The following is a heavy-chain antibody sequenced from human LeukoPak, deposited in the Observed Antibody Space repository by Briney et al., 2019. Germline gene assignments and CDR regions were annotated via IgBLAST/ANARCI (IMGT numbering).Heavy chain of an antibody. CDR2: FDPEDGET. Sequence: ASVKVSCKVSGYTLTELSMHWVRQAPGKGLEWMGGFDPEDGETIYAQKFQGRVTMTEDTSTDTAYMELSSLRSEDTAVYYCARFSHDYGGKGPLAPIDAFDIWGQGTMVTVSS. D-gene: IGHD4-23*01. CDR1: GYTLTELS. CDR3: ARFSHDYGGKGPLAPIDAFDI. J-gene: IGHJ3*02. V-gene: IGHV1-24*01.